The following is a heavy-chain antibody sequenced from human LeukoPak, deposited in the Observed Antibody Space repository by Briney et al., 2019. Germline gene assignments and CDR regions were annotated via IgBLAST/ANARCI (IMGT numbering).Heavy chain of an antibody. Sequence: GGSLRLSCEASGFTFTNACMTWVRQAPGKGLEWVGRIKSKTDGGTTEYAATVKGRFTISRDDSKNTLFLQMDSLKTEDTAVYYCATFPSPWGQGTLVTVSS. CDR2: IKSKTDGGTT. CDR3: ATFPSP. J-gene: IGHJ5*02. CDR1: GFTFTNAC. V-gene: IGHV3-15*01.